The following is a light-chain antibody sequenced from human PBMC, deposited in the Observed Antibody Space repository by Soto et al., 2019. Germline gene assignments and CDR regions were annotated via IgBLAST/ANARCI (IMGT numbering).Light chain of an antibody. CDR2: DVT. V-gene: IGLV2-8*01. CDR1: SSDIGGYNS. CDR3: SSYTDRKHLV. J-gene: IGLJ1*01. Sequence: QSALTQSPSASGSPGQSVTISCTGTSSDIGGYNSVSWYQQHPGKAPKVMIYDVTKRPSGVPDRFSGSKSGNTASLTVSPLQAEDEADYYCSSYTDRKHLVFGTGTKLTVL.